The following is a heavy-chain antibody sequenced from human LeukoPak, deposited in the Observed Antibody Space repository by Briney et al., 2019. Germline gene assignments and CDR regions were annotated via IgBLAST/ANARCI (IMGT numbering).Heavy chain of an antibody. V-gene: IGHV5-51*01. Sequence: GESLKLSCKGSGYSFTNYWIGWVRQTPGKGLEWMGIIYPGDSDTRYSPSFQGQVTISSDKSISTAYLQWNSLKAWDPAMFSGAKSGVKMVPNWETGGQGALSPSPQ. CDR2: IYPGDSDT. J-gene: IGHJ1*01. D-gene: IGHD3-10*01. CDR3: AKSGVKMVPNWET. CDR1: GYSFTNYW.